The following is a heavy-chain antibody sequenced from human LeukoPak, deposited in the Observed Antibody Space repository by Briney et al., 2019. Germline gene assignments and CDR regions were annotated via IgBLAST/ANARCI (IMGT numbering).Heavy chain of an antibody. CDR3: ARDKPITFGGVIVVYAFDI. CDR2: INPNSGGT. J-gene: IGHJ3*02. CDR1: GYTFTGYY. Sequence: ASVKVSCKASGYTFTGYYMHWVRQAPGQGLEWMGWINPNSGGTNYAQKFQGRVTMTRDTSISTAYMELSRLRSDDTAVYYCARDKPITFGGVIVVYAFDIWGQGTMVTVSS. D-gene: IGHD3-16*02. V-gene: IGHV1-2*02.